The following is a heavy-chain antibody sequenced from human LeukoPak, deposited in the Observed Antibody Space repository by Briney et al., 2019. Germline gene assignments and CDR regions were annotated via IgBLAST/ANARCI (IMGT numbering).Heavy chain of an antibody. J-gene: IGHJ4*02. D-gene: IGHD3-22*01. CDR3: ASYYDSSGYYRDY. CDR2: IYHSGST. V-gene: IGHV4-30-2*01. CDR1: GGSISSGGYS. Sequence: SQTLSLTCAVSGGSISSGGYSWSWIRQPPGKGLEWIGYIYHSGSTYYNPSLKSRVTISVDRSKNQFSLKLGSVTAADTAVYYCASYYDSSGYYRDYWGQGTLVTVSS.